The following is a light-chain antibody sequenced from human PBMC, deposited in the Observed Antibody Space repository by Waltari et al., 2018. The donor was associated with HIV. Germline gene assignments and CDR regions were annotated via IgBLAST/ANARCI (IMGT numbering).Light chain of an antibody. J-gene: IGKJ2*01. CDR1: EDIDND. CDR2: DAS. CDR3: LQHDTFPYT. V-gene: IGKV5-2*01. Sequence: ETTLTQSPAFISATPGDKVNISCRANEDIDNDLNWYQRKPGAAAVLIIKDASSRGPEIPPRFSGSGYGTDFTLTIKNFESDDAAFYFCLQHDTFPYTFGQGTKLEI.